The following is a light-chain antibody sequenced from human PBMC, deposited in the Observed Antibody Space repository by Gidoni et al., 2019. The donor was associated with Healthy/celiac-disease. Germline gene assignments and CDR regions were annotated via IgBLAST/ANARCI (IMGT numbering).Light chain of an antibody. CDR2: DAT. Sequence: DIQMTQSPSTLSASVGDRVTITCRASQSISSWLACYQQKPGKAPKLLIYDATSLESGVPSRSSGRGSGTEFTLTSSSLQPDDFATYYCQRYNRYPWTFGQGTKVEIK. CDR3: QRYNRYPWT. CDR1: QSISSW. J-gene: IGKJ1*01. V-gene: IGKV1-5*01.